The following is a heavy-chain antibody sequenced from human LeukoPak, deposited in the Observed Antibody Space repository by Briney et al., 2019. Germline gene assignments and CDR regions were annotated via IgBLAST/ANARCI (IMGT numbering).Heavy chain of an antibody. V-gene: IGHV1-2*02. CDR1: GYTFTGYY. CDR3: ARAPTYYYDSSGYYSFDY. D-gene: IGHD3-22*01. CDR2: INPNSGGT. Sequence: ASVKVSCKASGYTFTGYYMHWVRQAPGQGLEWMGWINPNSGGTNYAQKFQGRVTMTRDTSISTAYMELSRLGSDDTAVYYCARAPTYYYDSSGYYSFDYWGQGTLVTVSS. J-gene: IGHJ4*02.